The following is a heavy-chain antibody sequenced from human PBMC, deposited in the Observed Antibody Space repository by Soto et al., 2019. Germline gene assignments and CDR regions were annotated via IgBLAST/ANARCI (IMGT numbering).Heavy chain of an antibody. CDR2: ISASGGAT. V-gene: IGHV3-23*01. CDR3: AKDVEGGGLLRGAFDY. J-gene: IGHJ4*02. Sequence: EVELLESGGGLVQPGGSLRLSCVASRFTFTSYAMSWVRQAPGKGLEWVAAISASGGATIHADSVKGRLTISRDNSKNTLYLQMNSLRAEDTAVYYCAKDVEGGGLLRGAFDYWGQGTQVTVSS. D-gene: IGHD3-16*01. CDR1: RFTFTSYA.